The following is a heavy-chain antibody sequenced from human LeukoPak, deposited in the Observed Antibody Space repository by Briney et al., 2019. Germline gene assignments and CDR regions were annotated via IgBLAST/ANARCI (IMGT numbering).Heavy chain of an antibody. D-gene: IGHD3-22*01. CDR1: GYTFTGYY. V-gene: IGHV1-2*02. Sequence: ASVKVSCKASGYTFTGYYMHWVRQAPGQGLEWMGWINPNSGGTNYAQKFQGRVTMTRDTSISTAYMELSRLRSDDTAVYYCARQRNAYCYDSSGYLDYWGQGTLVTVSS. CDR3: ARQRNAYCYDSSGYLDY. J-gene: IGHJ4*02. CDR2: INPNSGGT.